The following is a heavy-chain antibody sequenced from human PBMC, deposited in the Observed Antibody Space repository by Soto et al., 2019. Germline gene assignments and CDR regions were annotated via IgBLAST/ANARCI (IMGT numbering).Heavy chain of an antibody. Sequence: ASVKVSCKASGYTSTIYDINWVRQATGQGLEWMGWMNPNSGNTGYAQKFQGRVTMTRNTSISTAYMELSSLRSEDTAVYYCARAGGMKKSYYYGMDVWGQGTTVTVS. CDR2: MNPNSGNT. CDR3: ARAGGMKKSYYYGMDV. V-gene: IGHV1-8*01. CDR1: GYTSTIYD. J-gene: IGHJ6*02.